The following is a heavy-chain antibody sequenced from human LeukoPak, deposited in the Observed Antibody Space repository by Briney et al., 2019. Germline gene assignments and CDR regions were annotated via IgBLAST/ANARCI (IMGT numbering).Heavy chain of an antibody. CDR3: ARGSLAAASAAFDI. V-gene: IGHV3-74*01. CDR2: INSDGSST. CDR1: GFTFSSYW. D-gene: IGHD6-13*01. Sequence: GGSLRLSCAASGFTFSSYWMHWVRQAPGKGLVWVSRINSDGSSTSYADSVKSRFTISRDNAKNTLYLQMNSLRAEDTAVYYCARGSLAAASAAFDIWGQGTMVTVSS. J-gene: IGHJ3*02.